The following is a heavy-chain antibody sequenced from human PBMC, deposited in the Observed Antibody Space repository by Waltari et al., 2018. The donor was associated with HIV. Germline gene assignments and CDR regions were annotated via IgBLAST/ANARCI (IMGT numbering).Heavy chain of an antibody. V-gene: IGHV3-74*01. CDR3: ATFPINDHSNKRLGY. CDR1: GLPFSSYW. CDR2: INSDGSRT. D-gene: IGHD4-4*01. Sequence: EVQLVESGGGLVQPGGSLRLSCAASGLPFSSYWMHWVRQAPGKGLVWVSRINSDGSRTTYADSVKGRFTISRDNAKNTLYLQMNSLRDEDTAVYYCATFPINDHSNKRLGYWGQGTLVTVSS. J-gene: IGHJ4*02.